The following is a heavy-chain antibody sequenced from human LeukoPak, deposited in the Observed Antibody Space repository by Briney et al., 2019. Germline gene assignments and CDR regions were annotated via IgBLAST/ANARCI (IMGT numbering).Heavy chain of an antibody. CDR3: ARVGGIQLWFRNRRNHFDY. CDR2: INPNSGGT. J-gene: IGHJ4*02. V-gene: IGHV1-2*02. D-gene: IGHD5-18*01. CDR1: GYTFTGYY. Sequence: GASVKVSCKASGYTFTGYYMHWVRQAPGQGLEWMGWINPNSGGTNYAQKFQGRVTMTRDTSISTAYMELSRLRSDDTAVYYCARVGGIQLWFRNRRNHFDYWGQGTLVTVSS.